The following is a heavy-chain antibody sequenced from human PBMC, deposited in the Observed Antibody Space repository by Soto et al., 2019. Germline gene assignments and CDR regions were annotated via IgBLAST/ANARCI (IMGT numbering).Heavy chain of an antibody. CDR2: ISYDGSNK. J-gene: IGHJ6*02. Sequence: QVQLVESGGGVVQPGRSLRLSCAASGFTFSSYAMHWVRQAPGKGLEWVAVISYDGSNKYYADSVKGRFTISRDNSKNTLFLQMNSLRAEDTAVDYCARGGRWLQLSEDYYGMDVWGQGTTVTVSS. CDR1: GFTFSSYA. D-gene: IGHD5-12*01. CDR3: ARGGRWLQLSEDYYGMDV. V-gene: IGHV3-30-3*01.